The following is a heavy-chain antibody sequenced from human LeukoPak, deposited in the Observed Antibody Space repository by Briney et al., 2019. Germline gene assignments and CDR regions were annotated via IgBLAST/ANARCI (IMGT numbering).Heavy chain of an antibody. CDR3: ARSSGFYYYYGMDV. V-gene: IGHV3-21*01. J-gene: IGHJ6*02. CDR2: ISSSSSYI. Sequence: GGSLRLSCAASGFTFSSYSMNRVRQAPGKGLEWVSSISSSSSYIYYADSVKGRFTISRDNAKNSLYLQVNSLRAEDTAVYYCARSSGFYYYYGMDVWGQGTRSPSP. D-gene: IGHD6-19*01. CDR1: GFTFSSYS.